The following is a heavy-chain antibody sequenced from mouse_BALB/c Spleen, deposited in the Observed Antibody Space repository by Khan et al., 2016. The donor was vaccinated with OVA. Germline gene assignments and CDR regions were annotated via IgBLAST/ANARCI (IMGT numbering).Heavy chain of an antibody. CDR1: GFSLTSYG. CDR3: ARGDYRYDGIYYYAMDY. V-gene: IGHV2-9*02. J-gene: IGHJ4*01. CDR2: IWAGGST. D-gene: IGHD2-14*01. Sequence: QVQLQQSGPGLVAPSQSLSITCTVSGFSLTSYGVHWVRQPPGKGLEWLGVIWAGGSTNYNSALMSRLSISKDNSKSQVFLKMNSLQTDDTAMYYCARGDYRYDGIYYYAMDYWCRGTSVTVSS.